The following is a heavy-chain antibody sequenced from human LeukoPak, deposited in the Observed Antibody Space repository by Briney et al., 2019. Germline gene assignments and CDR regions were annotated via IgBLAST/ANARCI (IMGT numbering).Heavy chain of an antibody. Sequence: GGFLRLSCAASGFIFSHYGLHWVRQAPGKGLEWVAVIWSDGSNTFYAGSVKGRFTISRDNSQNTLFLQMNSLRADDTAMYYCARDAQRGFDYSNSLQYWGHGTLVTVSS. CDR2: IWSDGSNT. V-gene: IGHV3-33*01. CDR3: ARDAQRGFDYSNSLQY. CDR1: GFIFSHYG. D-gene: IGHD4-11*01. J-gene: IGHJ4*01.